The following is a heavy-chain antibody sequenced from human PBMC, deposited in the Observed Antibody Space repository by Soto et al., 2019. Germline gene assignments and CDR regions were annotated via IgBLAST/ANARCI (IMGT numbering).Heavy chain of an antibody. CDR2: ISGSGAST. CDR3: ARELEPPAAPAIWFEP. J-gene: IGHJ5*02. D-gene: IGHD2-2*01. V-gene: IGHV3-23*01. CDR1: GFTFSSYA. Sequence: GGSLRLSCAASGFTFSSYAMIWVRQAPGKGLEWVSGISGSGASTFYADSLKGRFTISRDNAKNSLYLQMNSLRAEDTAVYYCARELEPPAAPAIWFEPWGQGTLVTVSS.